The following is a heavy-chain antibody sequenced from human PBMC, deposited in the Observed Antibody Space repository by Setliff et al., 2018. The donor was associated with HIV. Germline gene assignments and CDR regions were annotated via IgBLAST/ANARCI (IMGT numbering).Heavy chain of an antibody. CDR1: GYTFTSYA. D-gene: IGHD6-19*01. J-gene: IGHJ4*02. Sequence: ASVKVSCKASGYTFTSYAMHWVRQAPGQRLEWMGWINAGNGNTKYSQKFQGRVTITRDTSASTAYMELSSLRSDDTAVYYCARFIAVAGRFDYWGRGTLVTVSS. V-gene: IGHV1-3*01. CDR2: INAGNGNT. CDR3: ARFIAVAGRFDY.